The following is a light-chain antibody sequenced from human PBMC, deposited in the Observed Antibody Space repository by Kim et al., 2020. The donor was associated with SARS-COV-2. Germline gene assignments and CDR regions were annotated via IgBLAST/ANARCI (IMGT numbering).Light chain of an antibody. CDR1: SSDVGVYKY. CDR3: SSYIRGSTNYV. Sequence: QSITISRTGASSDVGVYKYVSWYQQHPGKAPKLVIYEVSNRPSGVSNRFSGSKSGNTASLTISGLQAEDEADYYCSSYIRGSTNYVFGTGTKVTVL. CDR2: EVS. V-gene: IGLV2-14*01. J-gene: IGLJ1*01.